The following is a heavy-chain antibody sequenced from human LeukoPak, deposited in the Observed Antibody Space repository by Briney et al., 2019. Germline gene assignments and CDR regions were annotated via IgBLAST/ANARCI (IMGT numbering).Heavy chain of an antibody. CDR1: GGTFSSFA. CDR2: IIPTSSVP. CDR3: AREPRVGESTSNF. V-gene: IGHV1-69*13. D-gene: IGHD3-16*01. J-gene: IGHJ4*02. Sequence: SVKVSCKASGGTFSSFAIGWVRQAPGQGLEWMGGIIPTSSVPNYAQKFRDRLTISADESARTAYLELSSLTSDDTAVYYCAREPRVGESTSNFWGQGTLVTVSS.